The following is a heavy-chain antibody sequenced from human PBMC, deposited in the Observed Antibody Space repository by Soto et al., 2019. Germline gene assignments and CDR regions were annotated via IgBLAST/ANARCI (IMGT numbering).Heavy chain of an antibody. J-gene: IGHJ5*02. Sequence: QVQLVQSGAEVKKPGASVKVSCKASGYTFTSYGISWVRQAPGQGLEWMGWISAYNGNTNYAQKLQGRVTMPTDTSTSTAYMELRSLRSDDTAVYYCARVGFWYNWHVTPLRWFDPWGQGTLVTVSP. V-gene: IGHV1-18*01. CDR3: ARVGFWYNWHVTPLRWFDP. CDR1: GYTFTSYG. CDR2: ISAYNGNT. D-gene: IGHD1-1*01.